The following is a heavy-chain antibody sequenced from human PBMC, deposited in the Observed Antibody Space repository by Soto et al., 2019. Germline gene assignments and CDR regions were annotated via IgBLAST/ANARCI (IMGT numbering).Heavy chain of an antibody. CDR1: GGSIGSSSLY. D-gene: IGHD3-3*01. CDR3: ATITIFGVVPNYFDY. J-gene: IGHJ4*02. Sequence: SETLSLTCAVSGGSIGSSSLYWGWIRQPPGKGLEWVGSFYYSESTYYNPSLKSRVIISVDTSKNQFSLKLSSVTAADTAVYYCATITIFGVVPNYFDYWGQGTLVTVSS. V-gene: IGHV4-39*01. CDR2: FYYSEST.